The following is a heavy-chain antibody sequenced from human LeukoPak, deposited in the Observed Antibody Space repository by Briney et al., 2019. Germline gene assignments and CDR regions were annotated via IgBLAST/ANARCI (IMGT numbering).Heavy chain of an antibody. D-gene: IGHD5-12*01. Sequence: SETLSLTCTLSGGSVSTYYWSWIRQPPGKGLEWIGYIYHSGSTNYNPSLKSRVTISVDTSKNQFSLKLSSVTAADTAVYYCARGGGYASPIGYWGQGALVTVSS. J-gene: IGHJ4*02. V-gene: IGHV4-59*02. CDR3: ARGGGYASPIGY. CDR1: GGSVSTYY. CDR2: IYHSGST.